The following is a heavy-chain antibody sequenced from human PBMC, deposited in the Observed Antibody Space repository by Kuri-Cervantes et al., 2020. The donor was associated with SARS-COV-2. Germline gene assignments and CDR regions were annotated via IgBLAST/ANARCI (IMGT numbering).Heavy chain of an antibody. CDR1: GFTFSSYA. D-gene: IGHD1-7*01. CDR2: ISYDGSNK. Sequence: GGSLRLSCAASGFTFSSYAMHWVRQAPGKGLEWVAVISYDGSNKYYADSVKGRFTISRDNSKNTLYLQMNSLRAEDTAVYYCARGVAELCYYGMDVWGQGTTVTVSS. CDR3: ARGVAELCYYGMDV. J-gene: IGHJ6*02. V-gene: IGHV3-30-3*01.